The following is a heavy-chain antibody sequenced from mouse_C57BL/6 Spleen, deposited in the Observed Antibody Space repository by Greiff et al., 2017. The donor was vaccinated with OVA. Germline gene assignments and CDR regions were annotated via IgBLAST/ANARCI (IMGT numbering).Heavy chain of an antibody. CDR1: GYSITSGYY. Sequence: VQLKESGPGLVKPSQSLSLTCSVTGYSITSGYYWNWIRQFPGNKLEWMGYISYDGSNNYNPSLKNRISITRDTSKNQFFLKLNSVTTEDTATYYCARKGTYYDYLHYFDYWGQGTTLTVSS. D-gene: IGHD2-4*01. J-gene: IGHJ2*01. V-gene: IGHV3-6*01. CDR2: ISYDGSN. CDR3: ARKGTYYDYLHYFDY.